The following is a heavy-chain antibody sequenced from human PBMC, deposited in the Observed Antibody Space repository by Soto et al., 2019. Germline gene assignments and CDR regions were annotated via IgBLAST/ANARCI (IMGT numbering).Heavy chain of an antibody. CDR2: IVVGSGKA. J-gene: IGHJ4*02. CDR1: GFTFSGSA. V-gene: IGHV1-58*01. CDR3: TVDTSGPDY. Sequence: SVKVACKTSGFTFSGSAVQSVRQIRGQGLEWIGWIVVGSGKAKYAPKFQQRVTISRDKSTNTAYLEVNSLRHGDTAIYYCTVDTSGPDYWGQGTLVTVSS. D-gene: IGHD4-4*01.